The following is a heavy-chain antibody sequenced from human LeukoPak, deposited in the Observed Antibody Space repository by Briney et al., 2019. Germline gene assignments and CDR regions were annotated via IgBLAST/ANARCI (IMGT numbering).Heavy chain of an antibody. CDR1: GYTFTNYG. D-gene: IGHD3-10*01. CDR2: ISTYNGNT. V-gene: IGHV1-18*01. CDR3: ARVIDGSDHFDY. Sequence: ASVKVSCKASGYTFTNYGISWVRQAPGQGLEWMGWISTYNGNTNYAQKLQGRVTMTTDTSTSTAYMELRSLRSDDTAVYYCARVIDGSDHFDYWGQGTLVTVSS. J-gene: IGHJ4*02.